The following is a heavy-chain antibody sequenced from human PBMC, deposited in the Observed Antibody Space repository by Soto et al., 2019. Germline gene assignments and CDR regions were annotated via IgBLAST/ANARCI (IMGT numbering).Heavy chain of an antibody. CDR1: GVTFSSYG. J-gene: IGHJ4*02. CDR2: ISYDGSNK. V-gene: IGHV3-30*18. D-gene: IGHD3-22*01. Sequence: PCGSLKLAWAASGVTFSSYGMHWVRQAPGKGLEWVAVISYDGSNKYYADSVKGRFTISRDNSKNTLYLQMNSLRAEDTAVYYCAKDLEGYYDIKGPFDYWGQGTLVTVSS. CDR3: AKDLEGYYDIKGPFDY.